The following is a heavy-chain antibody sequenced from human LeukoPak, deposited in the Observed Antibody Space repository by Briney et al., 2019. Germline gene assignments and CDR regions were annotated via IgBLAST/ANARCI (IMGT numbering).Heavy chain of an antibody. CDR3: ATDRLSHNY. D-gene: IGHD2/OR15-2a*01. CDR1: GFTFKDAW. V-gene: IGHV3-15*01. Sequence: PGGSLRLSCAASGFTFKDAWMAWVRQAPGKGLEWIGRIRNEVDGATTTYATSVKGRFNISRDDSRNTLYLQMQSLKSEDTALYYCATDRLSHNYWGQGTLVTVSS. J-gene: IGHJ4*02. CDR2: IRNEVDGATT.